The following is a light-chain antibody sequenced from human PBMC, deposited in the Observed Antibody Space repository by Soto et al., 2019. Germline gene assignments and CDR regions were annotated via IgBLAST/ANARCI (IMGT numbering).Light chain of an antibody. J-gene: IGKJ5*01. CDR2: GAS. CDR1: QSVRGN. Sequence: EIVMTQSPPTLCVSPGERATHSCRASQSVRGNLAWYQQRPGQSPRLLIYGASSRATGIPARFSGSGSGTEFTLSISSLQSEDFSVYYCQQYNSWPFITFGQGTRLEIK. CDR3: QQYNSWPFIT. V-gene: IGKV3-15*01.